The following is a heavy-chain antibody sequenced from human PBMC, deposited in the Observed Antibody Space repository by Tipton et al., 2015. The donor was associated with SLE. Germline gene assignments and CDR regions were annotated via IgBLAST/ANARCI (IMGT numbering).Heavy chain of an antibody. CDR1: GASFSGYY. V-gene: IGHV4-34*01. CDR2: INHSGST. CDR3: ARGGNTIFGVVISWFDP. J-gene: IGHJ5*02. D-gene: IGHD3-3*01. Sequence: TLSLTCAVSGASFSGYYWSWIRQPPGKGLEWIGEINHSGSTNYNPSLKSRVTISVDTSKNQFSLKLSSVTAADTAVYYCARGGNTIFGVVISWFDPWGQGTLVTVSS.